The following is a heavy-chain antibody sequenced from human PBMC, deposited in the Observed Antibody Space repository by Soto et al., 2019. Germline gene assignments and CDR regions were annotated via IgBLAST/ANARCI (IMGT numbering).Heavy chain of an antibody. CDR2: IDPSDSYT. Sequence: RGESLKIWCKGSGYSFTSYWSIWVRQMPGKGLEWMGRIDPSDSYTNYSPSFQGHVTISADKSISTAYLQWSSLKASDTAMYYCASTHLGGDCYWCGYWGQGTLVTVSS. D-gene: IGHD2-21*02. J-gene: IGHJ4*02. CDR3: ASTHLGGDCYWCGY. V-gene: IGHV5-10-1*01. CDR1: GYSFTSYW.